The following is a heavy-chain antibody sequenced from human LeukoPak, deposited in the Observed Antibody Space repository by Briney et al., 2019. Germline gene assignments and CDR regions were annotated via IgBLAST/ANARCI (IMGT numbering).Heavy chain of an antibody. CDR2: INPNSGGT. CDR3: ARSRLWFGELEFDP. Sequence: ASVKVSCKASGYTFTGYYMHWVRQAPGQGLEWMGRINPNSGGTNYARKFQGRVTMTRDTSISTAYMELSRLRSDDAAVYYCARSRLWFGELEFDPWGQGTLVTVSS. J-gene: IGHJ5*02. D-gene: IGHD3-10*01. V-gene: IGHV1-2*06. CDR1: GYTFTGYY.